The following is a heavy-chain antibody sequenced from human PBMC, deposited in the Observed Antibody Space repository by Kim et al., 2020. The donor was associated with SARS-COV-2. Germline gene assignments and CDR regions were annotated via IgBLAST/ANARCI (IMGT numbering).Heavy chain of an antibody. Sequence: ASVKVSCKASGYTFTSYAMNWVRQAPGQGLEWMGWINTNTGNPTYAQGFTGRFVFSLDTSVSTSYLQISSLKAEDTAVYDCARAPRGAVAVNWFDPWGQGTLVTVSS. J-gene: IGHJ5*02. CDR3: ARAPRGAVAVNWFDP. V-gene: IGHV7-4-1*02. CDR1: GYTFTSYA. CDR2: INTNTGNP. D-gene: IGHD6-19*01.